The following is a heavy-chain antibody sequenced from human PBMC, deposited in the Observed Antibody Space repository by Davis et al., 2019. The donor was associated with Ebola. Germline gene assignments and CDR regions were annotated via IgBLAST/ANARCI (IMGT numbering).Heavy chain of an antibody. CDR2: IRYDGSDK. J-gene: IGHJ4*02. D-gene: IGHD6-19*01. Sequence: GGSLRLSCAVSGFTFSSYGMHWVRQAPGKGLDWVAFIRYDGSDKYYADSVKGRFTISRDNSKNTLYLQMNSLRAEDTALYYCAKSYRYTSGLYTFDYWGQGTLVTVSS. CDR3: AKSYRYTSGLYTFDY. V-gene: IGHV3-30*02. CDR1: GFTFSSYG.